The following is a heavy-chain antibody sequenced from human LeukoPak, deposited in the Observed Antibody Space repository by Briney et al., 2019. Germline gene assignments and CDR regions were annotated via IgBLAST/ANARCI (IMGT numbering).Heavy chain of an antibody. CDR2: IYYTGST. CDR1: GGSMSSGGYH. J-gene: IGHJ4*02. Sequence: ASETLSLTCTVSGGSMSSGGYHWGWIRQPPGEVVGWIGSIYYTGSTDYTPSLKSRVTISSDTSRNQFSLRLTSVTAADTAAYYWARRSYFDSGAAYFDFWGQGTLVTVSS. D-gene: IGHD3-22*01. CDR3: ARRSYFDSGAAYFDF. V-gene: IGHV4-39*01.